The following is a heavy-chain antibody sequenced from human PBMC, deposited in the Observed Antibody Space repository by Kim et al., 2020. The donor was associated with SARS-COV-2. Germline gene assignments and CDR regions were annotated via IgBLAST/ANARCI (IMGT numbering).Heavy chain of an antibody. CDR3: AVGSMVRGVSYGMDV. V-gene: IGHV3-74*01. CDR2: INSDGSST. Sequence: GGSLRLSCAASGFTFSSYWMHWVRQAPGKGLVWVSRINSDGSSTSYADSVKGRFTISRDNAKNTLYLQMNSLRAEDTAVYYCAVGSMVRGVSYGMDVWGQGTTVTVSS. D-gene: IGHD3-10*01. J-gene: IGHJ6*02. CDR1: GFTFSSYW.